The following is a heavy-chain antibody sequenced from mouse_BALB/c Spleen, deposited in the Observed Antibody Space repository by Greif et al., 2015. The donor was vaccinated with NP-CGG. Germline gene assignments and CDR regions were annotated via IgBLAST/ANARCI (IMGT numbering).Heavy chain of an antibody. CDR1: GYTFTSYW. D-gene: IGHD1-2*01. V-gene: IGHV1-69*02. CDR2: IDPSDSYT. CDR3: AKGTTAYYAMDY. Sequence: VQLQQSGAELVKPGASVKLSCKASGYTFTSYWMHWVKQRPGQGLEWIGEIDPSDSYTNYNQKFKGKATLTVDKSSSSGYMQLSSLTSEDSAVYYCAKGTTAYYAMDYWGQGTSVTVSS. J-gene: IGHJ4*01.